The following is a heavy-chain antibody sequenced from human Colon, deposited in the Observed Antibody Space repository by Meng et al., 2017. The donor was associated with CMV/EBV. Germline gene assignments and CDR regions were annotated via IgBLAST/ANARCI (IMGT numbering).Heavy chain of an antibody. CDR3: ARTVVPAAIPISWFDP. CDR1: PISSSSYY. D-gene: IGHD2-2*02. V-gene: IGHV4-39*07. CDR2: IYYSGST. J-gene: IGHJ5*02. Sequence: PISSSSYYWGWIRQPPGKGLEWIGSIYYSGSTYYNPSLKSRVTISVDTSKNQFSLKLSSVTAADTAVYYCARTVVPAAIPISWFDPWGQGTLVTVSS.